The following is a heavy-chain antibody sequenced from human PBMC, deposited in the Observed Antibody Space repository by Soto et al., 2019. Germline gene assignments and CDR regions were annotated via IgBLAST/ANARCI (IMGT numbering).Heavy chain of an antibody. D-gene: IGHD6-19*01. Sequence: QITLKESGPTLVKPTQTLTLTCTFSGFSLSTSGVGVGWIRQPPGKALEWLALIYWDDDKRYSPSLKSRLTIPKDTSKNPVVLTRTNRDPVDTATYYCAHSVSRTWLPGLFASWGQGTLVTVSS. CDR3: AHSVSRTWLPGLFAS. V-gene: IGHV2-5*02. J-gene: IGHJ4*02. CDR1: GFSLSTSGVG. CDR2: IYWDDDK.